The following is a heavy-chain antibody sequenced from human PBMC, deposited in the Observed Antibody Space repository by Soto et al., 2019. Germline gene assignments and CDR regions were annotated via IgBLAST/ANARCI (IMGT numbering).Heavy chain of an antibody. D-gene: IGHD3-22*01. Sequence: QVQLVQSGAEVKKPGASVKVSCKASGYTFTSYGISWVRQAPGQWLEWMGWISAYNGNTNYAQKLQGRVTMTTDTSTSTAYMELRSLRSDDTAVYYCASPLWYYDSSGYYYYYYYGMDVWGQGTTVTVSS. CDR1: GYTFTSYG. CDR2: ISAYNGNT. J-gene: IGHJ6*02. V-gene: IGHV1-18*04. CDR3: ASPLWYYDSSGYYYYYYYGMDV.